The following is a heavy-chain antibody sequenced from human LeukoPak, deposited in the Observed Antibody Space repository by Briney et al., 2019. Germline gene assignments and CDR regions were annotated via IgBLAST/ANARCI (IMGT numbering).Heavy chain of an antibody. V-gene: IGHV3-48*03. CDR1: GFTFSSYE. D-gene: IGHD3-10*01. CDR3: ARWSLKDYYGSGSYYRLDY. CDR2: ISSSGSTI. Sequence: GGSLRLSCAASGFTFSSYEMNWVRQAPGKGLEWVSYISSSGSTIYYADSVKGRFTISRDNAKDSLYLQMNSLRAEDTAVYYCARWSLKDYYGSGSYYRLDYWGQGTLVTVSS. J-gene: IGHJ4*02.